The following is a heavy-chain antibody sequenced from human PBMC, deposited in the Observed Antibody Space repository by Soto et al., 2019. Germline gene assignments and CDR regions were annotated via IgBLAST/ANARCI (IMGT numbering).Heavy chain of an antibody. CDR2: IIPIFGTA. V-gene: IGHV1-69*13. J-gene: IGHJ3*02. CDR1: GGTFRSYA. Sequence: ASVKVSCKASGGTFRSYAISWVRQAPGQGLEWMGGIIPIFGTANYAQKFQGRVTITADESTSTAYMELSSLRSEDTAVYYCAREDPHNAFDIWGQGTMVTVSS. CDR3: AREDPHNAFDI.